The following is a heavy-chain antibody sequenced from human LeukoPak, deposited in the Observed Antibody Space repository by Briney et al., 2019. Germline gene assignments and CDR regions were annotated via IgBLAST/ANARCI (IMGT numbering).Heavy chain of an antibody. CDR3: ARWEYCSSSSCYDESETFDY. CDR1: GYTFTSYG. J-gene: IGHJ4*02. CDR2: ISAYNGNT. D-gene: IGHD2-2*01. V-gene: IGHV1-18*01. Sequence: GASVKVSCKASGYTFTSYGISWVRQAPGQGLEWMGWISAYNGNTNYAQKHQGRVTMTTDTSTSTAYMELRSLRSDDTAIYYCARWEYCSSSSCYDESETFDYWGQGTLVTVSS.